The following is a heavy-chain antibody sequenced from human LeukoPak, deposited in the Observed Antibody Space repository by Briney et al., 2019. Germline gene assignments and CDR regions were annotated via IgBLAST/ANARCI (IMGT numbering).Heavy chain of an antibody. Sequence: GGSLRLSCAASGFTFSGYAMRWVRQAPGKGLEWVSAISPSSGTFYADSVKGRFTISRDNSKNTLYLQMNSLRAEDTAAYYCARPQSSSGYYWPFDDWGQGTLVTVSS. CDR3: ARPQSSSGYYWPFDD. V-gene: IGHV3-23*01. D-gene: IGHD3-22*01. CDR1: GFTFSGYA. J-gene: IGHJ4*02. CDR2: ISPSSGT.